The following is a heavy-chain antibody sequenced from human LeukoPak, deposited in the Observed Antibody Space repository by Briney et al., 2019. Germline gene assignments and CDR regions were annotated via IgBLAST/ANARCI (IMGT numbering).Heavy chain of an antibody. J-gene: IGHJ4*02. D-gene: IGHD2-15*01. CDR1: GFTFGNYW. CDR2: IKYDGTEN. Sequence: HPGGSLRLSCAASGFTFGNYWMSWVRQAPGKGLEWVANIKYDGTENYYVDSVRGRFTISRDNRKNSLFLQMNSLRAEDTAVYYCAKAPTGYCSGGSGYHFDYGGQGTQVTVSS. CDR3: AKAPTGYCSGGSGYHFDY. V-gene: IGHV3-7*03.